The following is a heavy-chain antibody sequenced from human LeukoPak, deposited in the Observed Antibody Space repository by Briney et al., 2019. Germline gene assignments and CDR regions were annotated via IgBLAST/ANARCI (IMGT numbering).Heavy chain of an antibody. CDR2: ISGSGGST. V-gene: IGHV3-23*01. Sequence: PGGSLRLSCAASGFTFSNYAMSWVRQAPGKGLEWVSAISGSGGSTYYADSVKGRFTISRDHSKNTLSMQMNSLRAEDTAVHYCAKDGGYSYGYGQGFFDYWGQGTLVTVSS. J-gene: IGHJ4*02. CDR1: GFTFSNYA. D-gene: IGHD5-18*01. CDR3: AKDGGYSYGYGQGFFDY.